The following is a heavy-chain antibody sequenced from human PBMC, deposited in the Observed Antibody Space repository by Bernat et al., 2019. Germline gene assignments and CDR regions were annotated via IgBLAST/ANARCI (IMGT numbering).Heavy chain of an antibody. V-gene: IGHV3-74*03. CDR2: INSDGRST. D-gene: IGHD2-21*01. CDR1: GFILNNYW. Sequence: EVELEESGGRLVQAGGSLRLSCVGSGFILNNYWMHWIRQTPGRGLMWVARINSDGRSTTYADAVKGRFTISRDNAKNTLYLQMNSLRDDDTAVYFCVSDAGPAISNKYVLHWGQGTLVPVSS. CDR3: VSDAGPAISNKYVLH. J-gene: IGHJ4*02.